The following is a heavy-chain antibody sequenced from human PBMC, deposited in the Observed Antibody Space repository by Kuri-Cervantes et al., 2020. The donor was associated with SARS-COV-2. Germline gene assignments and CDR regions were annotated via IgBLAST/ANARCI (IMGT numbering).Heavy chain of an antibody. D-gene: IGHD2/OR15-2a*01. CDR2: ISSSSSYI. CDR3: ARDPFRYYYYMDV. J-gene: IGHJ6*03. V-gene: IGHV3-21*03. Sequence: GESLKISCAASGFTFSSYSMNWVRQAPGKGLEWVSFISSSSSYIYYADSVKGRFTISRDNAKNSLYLQMNSLRAEDTAVYYCARDPFRYYYYMDVWGKGTTVTVSS. CDR1: GFTFSSYS.